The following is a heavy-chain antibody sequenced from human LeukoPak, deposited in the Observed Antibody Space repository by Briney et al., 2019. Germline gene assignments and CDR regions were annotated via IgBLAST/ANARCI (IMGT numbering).Heavy chain of an antibody. D-gene: IGHD1-1*01. Sequence: GSLRLSCAASGFTFSSYSMNWIRQPPGKGLEWIGEINHSGSTNYNPSLKSRVTISVDTSKNQFSLKLSSVTAADTAVYYCAGSTTDFMDVWGQGTTVTVSS. CDR2: INHSGST. CDR1: GFTFSSYS. J-gene: IGHJ6*02. V-gene: IGHV4-34*08. CDR3: AGSTTDFMDV.